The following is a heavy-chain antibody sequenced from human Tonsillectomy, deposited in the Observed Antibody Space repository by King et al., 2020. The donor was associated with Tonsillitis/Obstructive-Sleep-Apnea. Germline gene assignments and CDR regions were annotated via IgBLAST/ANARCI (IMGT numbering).Heavy chain of an antibody. V-gene: IGHV3-23*04. J-gene: IGHJ6*03. D-gene: IGHD2/OR15-2a*01. CDR3: AKAFSLGYYYYYIDV. CDR1: GFTFSSYA. Sequence: VQLVESGGGLVQPGGSLRLSCAASGFTFSSYAMSWVRQAPGKGLEWVSGISGSGGSTNYADSVKGRFTISRDNSKNTLYLQMNSLRAEDTAVYYCAKAFSLGYYYYYIDVWGKGTTVTVSS. CDR2: ISGSGGST.